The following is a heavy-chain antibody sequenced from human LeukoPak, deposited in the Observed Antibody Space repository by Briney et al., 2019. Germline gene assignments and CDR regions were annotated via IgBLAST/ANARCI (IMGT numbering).Heavy chain of an antibody. D-gene: IGHD2-2*02. Sequence: ASLKVSCKASGYTFTDYYMHWVRQAPGRGLEWMGWINPDSGGTKYAQSLQGRVTMTRDTSISTAYMELSRLGSDDTAVYYCARLREGLYHFDSWGQGTLVTVSS. CDR3: ARLREGLYHFDS. V-gene: IGHV1-2*02. CDR2: INPDSGGT. CDR1: GYTFTDYY. J-gene: IGHJ4*02.